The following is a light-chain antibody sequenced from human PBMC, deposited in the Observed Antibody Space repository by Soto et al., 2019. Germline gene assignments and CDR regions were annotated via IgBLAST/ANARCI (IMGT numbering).Light chain of an antibody. Sequence: QSALTQPASVSGSPGQSITISCTGTSSDIGAYNYVSWYQQHPGKVPKLMIYDVSNRPSGVSYRFSASKSGNTASLTISGLHAEDEADYYCTSYTSSSTVVFAGGTKLTVL. J-gene: IGLJ2*01. V-gene: IGLV2-14*01. CDR1: SSDIGAYNY. CDR3: TSYTSSSTVV. CDR2: DVS.